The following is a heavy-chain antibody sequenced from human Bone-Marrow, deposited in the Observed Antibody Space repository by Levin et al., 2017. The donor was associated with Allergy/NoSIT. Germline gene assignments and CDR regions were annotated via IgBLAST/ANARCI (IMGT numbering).Heavy chain of an antibody. D-gene: IGHD3-16*01. CDR3: ARDDRGGTRGGFDV. J-gene: IGHJ3*01. Sequence: GESLKISCAASGFTFSDFYMTWIRQAPGKGLEWLSYIANNGGTIDYADSVKGRFTISRDNAKNSLYLQMDGLRADDTAVYYCARDDRGGTRGGFDVWGQGTLVTVSS. CDR2: IANNGGTI. V-gene: IGHV3-11*01. CDR1: GFTFSDFY.